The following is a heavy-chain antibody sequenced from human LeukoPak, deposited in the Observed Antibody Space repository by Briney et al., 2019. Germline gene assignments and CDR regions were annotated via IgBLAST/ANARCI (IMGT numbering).Heavy chain of an antibody. V-gene: IGHV3-23*01. CDR2: IHGGGDVT. Sequence: GGSLRLSCAVSGFTFSNYAMNWVRQAPEKGLEWVSTIHGGGDVTYYADSVKGRFTISRDNSRNTLYLQMNSLRAEDTAVYYCAKGGSYNHFDYWGQGTLVTVSS. J-gene: IGHJ4*02. D-gene: IGHD1-26*01. CDR3: AKGGSYNHFDY. CDR1: GFTFSNYA.